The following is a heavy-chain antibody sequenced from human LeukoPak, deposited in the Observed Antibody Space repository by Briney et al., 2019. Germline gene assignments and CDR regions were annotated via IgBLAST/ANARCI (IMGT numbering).Heavy chain of an antibody. V-gene: IGHV1-69*05. D-gene: IGHD3-22*01. CDR3: ARGQGYYYDSSGYYN. CDR1: GDTFSSYA. Sequence: SVRVSCKASGDTFSSYAISWARHAPGQGLEWMGGILPIFGTALYAQKFQRRDTITTDESTSTLYMELSSLSSEHTRVFLCARGQGYYYDSSGYYNWGQGTPVTVSS. J-gene: IGHJ4*02. CDR2: ILPIFGTA.